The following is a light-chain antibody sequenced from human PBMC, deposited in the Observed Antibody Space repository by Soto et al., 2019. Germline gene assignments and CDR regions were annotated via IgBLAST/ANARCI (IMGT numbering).Light chain of an antibody. CDR3: QQSTSLPIT. J-gene: IGKJ4*01. CDR1: QGISSW. CDR2: TAS. V-gene: IGKV1-12*01. Sequence: IQMTQSPASGSASVGGRVTSTCRASQGISSWLAWYQQKPGKAPKLLIYTASTLQSGVPSTFSGSGSGTDFTLTISSLQPDDFATYYCQQSTSLPITFGGGTKVDIK.